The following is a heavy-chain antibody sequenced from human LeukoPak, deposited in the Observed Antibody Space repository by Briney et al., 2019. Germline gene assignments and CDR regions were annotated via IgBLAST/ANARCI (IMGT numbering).Heavy chain of an antibody. Sequence: GGSLRLSCAASGFTLSRYGMNWVRQAPGKGLVWVSRINSEGSSTTYADSVKGRFTISRDNAKNTLILQMNSLRAEDMAVYYCARDYYSRFDYWGQGTLVTVSS. CDR3: ARDYYSRFDY. V-gene: IGHV3-74*01. D-gene: IGHD3-22*01. J-gene: IGHJ4*02. CDR2: INSEGSST. CDR1: GFTLSRYG.